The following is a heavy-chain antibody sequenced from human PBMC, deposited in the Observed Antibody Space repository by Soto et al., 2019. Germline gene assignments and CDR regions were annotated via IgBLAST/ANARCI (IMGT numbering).Heavy chain of an antibody. CDR1: VGSISGYL. J-gene: IGHJ4*02. V-gene: IGHV4-59*01. CDR3: ARALNLYYYDTSGVYFDS. D-gene: IGHD3-22*01. Sequence: SETLSLTCTVSVGSISGYLWSWIRQPPGKGLEWIGYIYYSGTTNYNPSLKSRVTISLDTSKNQFSLKLSSVSAADTAVYFCARALNLYYYDTSGVYFDSWGQGTLVTVSS. CDR2: IYYSGTT.